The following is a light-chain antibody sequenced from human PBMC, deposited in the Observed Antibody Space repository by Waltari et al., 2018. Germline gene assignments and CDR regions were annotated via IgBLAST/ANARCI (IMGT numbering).Light chain of an antibody. CDR1: QPIASW. CDR3: QQYNNWPPALT. Sequence: DIQLTQSPSSLSASVGDRVTITCRASQPIASWLAWYQHKPGQAPKLLIYAASNLESGVPSRLSGAGSGTDFTLTINSLQSEDFAVYYCQQYNNWPPALTFGGGTKVEIK. CDR2: AAS. J-gene: IGKJ4*01. V-gene: IGKV1D-12*01.